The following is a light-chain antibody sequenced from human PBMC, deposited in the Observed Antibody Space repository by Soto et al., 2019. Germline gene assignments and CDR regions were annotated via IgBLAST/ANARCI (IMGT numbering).Light chain of an antibody. V-gene: IGKV3-15*01. CDR2: GAS. J-gene: IGKJ2*01. CDR1: QSVYSN. Sequence: EIVMTQSPATLSVSPGERATLSCRASQSVYSNLAWCQQKPGQAPRLLIYGASTRATGIPARFSGSGSGTEFTLTISSLQSEDFAVYYCQQYNNWPRTFGQGTKLELK. CDR3: QQYNNWPRT.